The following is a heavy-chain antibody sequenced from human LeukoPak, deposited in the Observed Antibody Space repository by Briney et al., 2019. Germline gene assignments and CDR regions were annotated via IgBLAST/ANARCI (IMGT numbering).Heavy chain of an antibody. CDR3: ARAMVRGVRRFDP. CDR1: GGSISSYY. Sequence: PSETLSLTCTVSGGSISSYYWSWIRQPPGKGLEWIGEINHSGSTNYNPSLKSRVTISVDTSKNQFSLKLSSVTAADTAVYYCARAMVRGVRRFDPWGQGTLVTVSS. J-gene: IGHJ5*02. D-gene: IGHD3-10*01. V-gene: IGHV4-34*01. CDR2: INHSGST.